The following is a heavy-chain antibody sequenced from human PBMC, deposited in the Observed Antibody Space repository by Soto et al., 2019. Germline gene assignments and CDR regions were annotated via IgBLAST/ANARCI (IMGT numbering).Heavy chain of an antibody. V-gene: IGHV3-43*01. CDR2: ISWDGGST. CDR3: AKDLWFGELLGGMDV. J-gene: IGHJ6*02. D-gene: IGHD3-10*01. Sequence: EVQLVESGGVVVQPGGSLRLSCAASGFTFDDYTMHWVRQAPGKGLEWVSLISWDGGSTYYADSVKGRFTIPRDNSKNSLYLQMNSLRTEDTALYYCAKDLWFGELLGGMDVWGQGTTVTVSS. CDR1: GFTFDDYT.